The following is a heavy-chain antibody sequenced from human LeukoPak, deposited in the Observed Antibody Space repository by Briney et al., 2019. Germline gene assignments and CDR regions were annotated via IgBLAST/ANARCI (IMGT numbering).Heavy chain of an antibody. V-gene: IGHV3-7*01. D-gene: IGHD2-2*01. CDR2: IKQDGSEK. CDR1: GFTFSSYW. CDR3: AREKGVPAATDYYYYYGMDV. J-gene: IGHJ6*02. Sequence: PGGSLRLSCAPSGFTFSSYWMSWVRHAPGKGLEWVANIKQDGSEKYYVHSVKGRYTISRDNAKNSLYLQMNSLRAEDTAVYYCAREKGVPAATDYYYYYGMDVWGQGTTVTVSS.